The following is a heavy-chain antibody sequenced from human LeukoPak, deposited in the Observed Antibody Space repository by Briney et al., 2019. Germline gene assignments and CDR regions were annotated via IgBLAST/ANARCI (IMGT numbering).Heavy chain of an antibody. V-gene: IGHV4-4*09. CDR3: AITPRITGTTSPYCYYYMDV. Sequence: PSETLSLTCTVSGGSISSYYWSWIRQPPGKGLEWIGYIYTSGSTNYNPSLKSRVTISVDTSKNQFSLKLSSVTAADTAVYYCAITPRITGTTSPYCYYYMDVWGKWTTVTVSS. D-gene: IGHD1-7*01. CDR1: GGSISSYY. J-gene: IGHJ6*03. CDR2: IYTSGST.